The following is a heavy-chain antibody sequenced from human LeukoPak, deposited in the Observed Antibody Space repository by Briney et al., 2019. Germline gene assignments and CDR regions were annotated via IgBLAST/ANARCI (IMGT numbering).Heavy chain of an antibody. CDR2: ISSSGTTI. Sequence: GGSLRLSCAASGFTFSSYEMNWVRQAPGKGLEWVSYISSSGTTIYYADSVKGRFTISRDNTKKSLYLQTNSLRAEDTAVYYCARDWGRPAYYFDYWGQGTLVTVSS. D-gene: IGHD3-16*01. CDR1: GFTFSSYE. CDR3: ARDWGRPAYYFDY. J-gene: IGHJ4*02. V-gene: IGHV3-48*03.